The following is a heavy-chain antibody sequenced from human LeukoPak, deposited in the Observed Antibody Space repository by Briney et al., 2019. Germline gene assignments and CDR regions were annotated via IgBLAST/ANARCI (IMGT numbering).Heavy chain of an antibody. CDR1: GFTFSSYA. V-gene: IGHV3-43D*03. J-gene: IGHJ4*02. CDR2: ISWDGGST. CDR3: AVGDDGSGSSVYFDY. Sequence: GGSLRLSCAASGFTFSSYAMHWVRQAPGKGLEWVSLISWDGGSTYYADSVKGRFTISRDNSKNSLYLQMNSLRAEDTALYYCAVGDDGSGSSVYFDYWGQGTLVTVSS. D-gene: IGHD3-10*01.